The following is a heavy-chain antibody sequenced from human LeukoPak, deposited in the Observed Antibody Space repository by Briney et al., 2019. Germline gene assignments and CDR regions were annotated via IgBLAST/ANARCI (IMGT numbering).Heavy chain of an antibody. CDR1: GGSISSYY. V-gene: IGHV4-59*01. J-gene: IGHJ5*02. D-gene: IGHD3-3*01. CDR3: AATPDSEYDFWSGYYGGWFDP. CDR2: IYYSGST. Sequence: SETLSLTCTVSGGSISSYYWSWIRQPPGKGLEWIGYIYYSGSTNYNPSLKSRVTISVDTSKNQFSLKLSSVTAADTAVYYCAATPDSEYDFWSGYYGGWFDPWGQGTLVTVSS.